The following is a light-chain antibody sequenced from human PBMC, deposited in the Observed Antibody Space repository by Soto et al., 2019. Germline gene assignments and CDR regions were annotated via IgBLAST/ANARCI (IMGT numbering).Light chain of an antibody. CDR1: QSISGY. CDR3: QQSAWTPWT. CDR2: GAS. Sequence: DIQMTQSPSSLLASLGDTVTITCRASQSISGYLAWYQHKPGRAPKVLIYGASSLQSGVPSRFSGSGSGTVFSLTISSLQPEDCATYDCQQSAWTPWTFGQGTKGDVK. J-gene: IGKJ1*01. V-gene: IGKV1-39*01.